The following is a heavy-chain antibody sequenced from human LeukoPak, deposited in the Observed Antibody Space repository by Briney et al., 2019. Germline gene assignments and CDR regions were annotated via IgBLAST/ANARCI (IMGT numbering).Heavy chain of an antibody. J-gene: IGHJ4*02. V-gene: IGHV4-61*01. D-gene: IGHD5-18*01. Sequence: PSETLSLTCTVSGGSVSSGSYYWSWIRQPPGKGLEWIGYIYYSGSTNYNPSLKSRVTISVDTSKNQFSLKLSSVTAADTAVYYCVRAGGTASHRGQGTLVTVSS. CDR2: IYYSGST. CDR3: VRAGGTASH. CDR1: GGSVSSGSYY.